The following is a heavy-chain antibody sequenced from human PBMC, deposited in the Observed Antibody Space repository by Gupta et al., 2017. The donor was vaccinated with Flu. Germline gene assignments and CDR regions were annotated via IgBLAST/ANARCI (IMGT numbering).Heavy chain of an antibody. CDR2: INSDEVNT. CDR3: VKGGPLARIPDY. V-gene: IGHV3-23*01. Sequence: VRHAPGTGLKWVSSINSDEVNTYYTDSVKGRFTISRDSSKNMLYLQMNSLAVEDTAIYCCVKGGPLARIPDYWGQGALVTVSS. D-gene: IGHD2-21*01. J-gene: IGHJ4*02.